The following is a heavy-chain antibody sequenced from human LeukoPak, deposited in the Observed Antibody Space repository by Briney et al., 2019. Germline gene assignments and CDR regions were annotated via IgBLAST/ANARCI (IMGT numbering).Heavy chain of an antibody. V-gene: IGHV3-7*03. D-gene: IGHD2-2*01. CDR2: IKQDGSDK. CDR3: ATQTYALFDY. J-gene: IGHJ4*02. CDR1: GFTFSSNW. Sequence: GGSLRLSCVASGFTFSSNWMSWVRQAPGKGLEWVGNIKQDGSDKYHADSVKGRFTISRDNAKNSRYLQMSSLRAEDTAVYYCATQTYALFDYWGQGTLVTVSS.